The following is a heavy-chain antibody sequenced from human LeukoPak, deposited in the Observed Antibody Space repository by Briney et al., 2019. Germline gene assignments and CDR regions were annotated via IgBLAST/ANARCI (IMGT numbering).Heavy chain of an antibody. CDR2: ISGSGGST. D-gene: IGHD2-2*01. CDR1: GFTFSSYA. V-gene: IGHV3-23*01. CDR3: AKDGPDIVVVPAAPTGGY. J-gene: IGHJ4*02. Sequence: GGSLRLSCAASGFTFSSYAMSWVRQAPGKGLEWVSAISGSGGSTCYADSVKGRFTISRDNSKNTLYLQMNSLRAEDTAVYYCAKDGPDIVVVPAAPTGGYWGQGTLVTVSS.